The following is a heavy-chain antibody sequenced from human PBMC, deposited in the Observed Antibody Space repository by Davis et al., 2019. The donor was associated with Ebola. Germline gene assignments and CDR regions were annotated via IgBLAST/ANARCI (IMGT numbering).Heavy chain of an antibody. V-gene: IGHV1-69*04. D-gene: IGHD2-2*01. CDR2: IIPTLGTA. CDR3: AREGDSFDDIVVVPDATGWFDR. Sequence: VFCYASSGITISYAIICLRQAPAQGLEWTASIIPTLGTANYAQKFQGRVTITADKSTSTAYMELSSLRSEDTAVYYCAREGDSFDDIVVVPDATGWFDRWGQGTLVTVSS. J-gene: IGHJ5*02. CDR1: SGITISYA.